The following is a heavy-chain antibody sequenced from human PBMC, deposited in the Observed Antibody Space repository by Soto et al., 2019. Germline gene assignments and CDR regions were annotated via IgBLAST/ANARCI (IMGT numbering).Heavy chain of an antibody. CDR2: ISDSGGST. CDR1: GFTFSSYA. V-gene: IGHV3-23*01. J-gene: IGHJ4*02. Sequence: GGSLRLSCAASGFTFSSYAMSWVRQAPGKGLEWVSGISDSGGSTYYADSVKGRFTISRDNSKNTLYLQMNSLRAEDTAVYSCARESEDLTSNFDYWGQGTLVTVSS. CDR3: ARESEDLTSNFDY.